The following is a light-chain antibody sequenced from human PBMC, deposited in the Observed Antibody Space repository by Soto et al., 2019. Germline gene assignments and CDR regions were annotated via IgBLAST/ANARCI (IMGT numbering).Light chain of an antibody. V-gene: IGKV3-20*01. CDR1: QSVTSSY. CDR3: QQYGSTPVT. Sequence: EIVLTQSPGTLSLSPGERATLSCRASQSVTSSYLAWYQQKHGQAPRLLIYGAGSRATGIPDRFSGSGSGTDFILTISRLEPEDFAVYYCQQYGSTPVTFGQGTKVEI. J-gene: IGKJ1*01. CDR2: GAG.